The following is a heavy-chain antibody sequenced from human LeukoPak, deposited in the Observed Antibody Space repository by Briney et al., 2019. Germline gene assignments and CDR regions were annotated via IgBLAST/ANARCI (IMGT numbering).Heavy chain of an antibody. CDR1: GGSISSYY. D-gene: IGHD5-18*01. V-gene: IGHV4-4*07. J-gene: IGHJ6*03. Sequence: PSETLSLTCTVSGGSISSYYWSWIRQPAGKGLEWIGRIYTSGSTNYNPSLKSRVTMSVDTSKDQFSLKLSSVTAADTAVYYCARDVGYSYGLYYYYYMDVWGKGTTVTVSS. CDR2: IYTSGST. CDR3: ARDVGYSYGLYYYYYMDV.